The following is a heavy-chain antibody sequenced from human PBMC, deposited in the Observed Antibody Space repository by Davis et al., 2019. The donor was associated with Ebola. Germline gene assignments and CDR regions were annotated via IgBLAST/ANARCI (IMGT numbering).Heavy chain of an antibody. CDR2: ISAYNGNT. D-gene: IGHD4/OR15-4a*01. CDR1: AYTFTSYG. Sequence: ASVKVSCKASAYTFTSYGISWVRQAPGQGLEWMGWISAYNGNTNYAQKFQDRFTMTTDTSTGSAFMELRSLRSDDTAVYYCARPFMVIIPTGRKIYSGMDVWGQGTTVTVSS. V-gene: IGHV1-18*01. CDR3: ARPFMVIIPTGRKIYSGMDV. J-gene: IGHJ6*02.